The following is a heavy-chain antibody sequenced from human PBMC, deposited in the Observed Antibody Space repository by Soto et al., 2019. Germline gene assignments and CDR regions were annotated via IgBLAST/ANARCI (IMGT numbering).Heavy chain of an antibody. CDR3: ARDKSGSYSIDY. J-gene: IGHJ4*02. V-gene: IGHV3-48*04. D-gene: IGHD1-26*01. CDR2: ISGGGGTM. Sequence: EVQLVESGGGLVQSGGSLRLTCAASGFTFSRYTMNCVRQAPGKGLEWLSYISGGGGTMFYADSVKGRVTISRDNAKNSLYLQMDSLRAEDTAVYYCARDKSGSYSIDYWGQGTLVTVSS. CDR1: GFTFSRYT.